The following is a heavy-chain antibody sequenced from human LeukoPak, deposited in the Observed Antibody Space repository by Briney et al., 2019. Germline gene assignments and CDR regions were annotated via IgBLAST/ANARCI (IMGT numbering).Heavy chain of an antibody. Sequence: PSETLSLTCSVSGGSTSGYYWTWIRQPPGKGLEWIGYVDHTGSTNFNPSLNGRVSISRDTSKNLFPLRLRSVTAADTAVYFCARGRVSSSTWYSTYYYYFYMDVWGKGTTVTVSS. D-gene: IGHD1-1*01. V-gene: IGHV4-59*01. CDR2: VDHTGST. CDR3: ARGRVSSSTWYSTYYYYFYMDV. J-gene: IGHJ6*03. CDR1: GGSTSGYY.